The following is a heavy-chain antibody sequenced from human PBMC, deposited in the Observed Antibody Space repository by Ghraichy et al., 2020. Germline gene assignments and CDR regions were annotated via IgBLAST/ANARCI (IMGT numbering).Heavy chain of an antibody. CDR1: GFAFAAYA. Sequence: GESLRLSCAGSGFAFAAYAMAWVRQAPGKGLEWGSVVSGIGGVTFYADSVKGRFPISRDNSKNTPFLQMDILRAEDTAVYYCAKVGTPYSSGYFSVGPAFELWGGGTMVTVSA. CDR3: AKVGTPYSSGYFSVGPAFEL. V-gene: IGHV3-23*01. CDR2: VSGIGGVT. J-gene: IGHJ3*01. D-gene: IGHD3-22*01.